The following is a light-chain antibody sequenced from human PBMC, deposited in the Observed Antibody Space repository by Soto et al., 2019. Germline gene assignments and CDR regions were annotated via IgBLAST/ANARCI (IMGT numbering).Light chain of an antibody. CDR1: QGITSF. CDR3: QQLNSYPLT. V-gene: IGKV1-9*01. J-gene: IGKJ4*01. Sequence: DIQLTQSPSFLSASVGDRVSITCRASQGITSFLAWYQQIPGKAPKLLIYTASTLQSGVPPRFSGSGSGTEFTLTIGSLQPEDFGTYYCQQLNSYPLTFGGGTRVAIK. CDR2: TAS.